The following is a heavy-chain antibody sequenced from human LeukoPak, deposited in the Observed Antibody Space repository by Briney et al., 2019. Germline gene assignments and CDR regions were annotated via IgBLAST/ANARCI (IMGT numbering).Heavy chain of an antibody. CDR3: ARDPLVEQQPPEYYFDS. CDR2: INWNGGST. J-gene: IGHJ4*02. D-gene: IGHD6-13*01. V-gene: IGHV3-20*04. CDR1: GFTFDDYG. Sequence: GGSLRLSCAASGFTFDDYGMSWVRQAPGKGLEWVSGINWNGGSTGYADSVKGRFTISRDNSKNALYLQMNSLRAEDTPLYYCARDPLVEQQPPEYYFDSWGQGTLVTVSS.